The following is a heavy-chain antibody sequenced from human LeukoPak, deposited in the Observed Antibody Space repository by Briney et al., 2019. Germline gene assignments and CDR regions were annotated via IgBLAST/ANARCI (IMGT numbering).Heavy chain of an antibody. J-gene: IGHJ4*02. D-gene: IGHD1-26*01. CDR2: IGSSGTYI. CDR1: TFTFSSYN. V-gene: IGHV3-21*01. Sequence: GGSLRLSCAASTFTFSSYNMNWVRQAPGKGLEWVSSIGSSGTYIYYRDSVKGRFTISRDNAENSLYLEMNSLRVEDTAIYYCVRDRGSYRPIDYWGQGTLVTISS. CDR3: VRDRGSYRPIDY.